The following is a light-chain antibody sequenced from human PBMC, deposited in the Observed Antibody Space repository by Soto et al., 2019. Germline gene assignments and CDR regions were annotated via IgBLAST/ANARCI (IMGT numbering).Light chain of an antibody. J-gene: IGKJ1*01. CDR2: DAS. V-gene: IGKV3-11*01. CDR3: QQRSNWPPT. Sequence: EIVLTQSPGTLSVSPGEGATLSCRASQSVSSYLAWYQQKPGQAPRLLIYDASTRATGIPARFSGSGSGTDFTLTITSLEPEDFAVYYCQQRSNWPPTFGQGTKVDIK. CDR1: QSVSSY.